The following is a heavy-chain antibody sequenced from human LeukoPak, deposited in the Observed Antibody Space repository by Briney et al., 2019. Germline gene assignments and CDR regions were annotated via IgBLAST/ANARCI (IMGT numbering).Heavy chain of an antibody. D-gene: IGHD3-3*01. CDR1: GCTFTDYY. J-gene: IGHJ4*02. CDR3: TRLFLERSQNHDY. Sequence: ASVTVSCKASGCTFTDYYIHWVRQAPGQGLEWMGWIDPKSGGTRYAQKFQGRVTMTGDTSISTAYMELSRLSSDDTAVFYCTRLFLERSQNHDYWGQGTLVTVSS. V-gene: IGHV1-2*02. CDR2: IDPKSGGT.